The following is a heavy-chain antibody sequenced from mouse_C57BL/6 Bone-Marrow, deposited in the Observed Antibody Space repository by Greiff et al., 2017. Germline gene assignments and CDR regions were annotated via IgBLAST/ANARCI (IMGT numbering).Heavy chain of an antibody. V-gene: IGHV1-82*01. D-gene: IGHD2-5*01. J-gene: IGHJ4*01. CDR2: IYPGDGDT. CDR1: GYAFSSSW. Sequence: QVQLQQSGPELVKPGASVKISCKASGYAFSSSWMNWVKQRPGKGLEWIGRIYPGDGDTNYNGKFKGKATLTADKSSSPAYMQLSSLTSEDSAVYFCARLGAYYSNYDAMDYWGQGTSVTVSS. CDR3: ARLGAYYSNYDAMDY.